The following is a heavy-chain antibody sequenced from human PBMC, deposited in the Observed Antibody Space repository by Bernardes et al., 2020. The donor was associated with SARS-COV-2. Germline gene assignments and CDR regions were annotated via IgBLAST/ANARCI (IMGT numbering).Heavy chain of an antibody. J-gene: IGHJ4*02. V-gene: IGHV4-4*07. CDR1: GGSISSYY. CDR3: AREYSSGWYGGWVGLVDY. CDR2: IYTSGST. Sequence: ETLSLTCTVSGGSISSYYWSWIRQPAGTGLEWIGRIYTSGSTNYNPSLKSRVTMSVDTSKNQFSLKLSSVTAADTAVYYCAREYSSGWYGGWVGLVDYWGQGTLVTVSS. D-gene: IGHD6-19*01.